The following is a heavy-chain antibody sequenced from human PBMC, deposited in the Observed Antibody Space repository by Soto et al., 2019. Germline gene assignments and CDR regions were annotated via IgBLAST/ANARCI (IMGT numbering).Heavy chain of an antibody. D-gene: IGHD1-26*01. CDR2: ITSDGSST. CDR1: GFTFSSYW. Sequence: EVQLVESGGGLVQPGGSLRLSCAASGFTFSSYWMYWVRQTPGKGLVWVSRITSDGSSTSYADSVKGRFTISRDNAMNILSLQMNILRAEDTAADSGAGVIGATDPFDRWGQGTLVTVSS. V-gene: IGHV3-74*01. CDR3: AGVIGATDPFDR. J-gene: IGHJ4*02.